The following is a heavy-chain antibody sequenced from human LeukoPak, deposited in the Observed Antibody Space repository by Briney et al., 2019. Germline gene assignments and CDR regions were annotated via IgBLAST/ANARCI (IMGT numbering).Heavy chain of an antibody. CDR3: ARGWGYGEYQYYCDY. CDR2: INHSGRT. V-gene: IGHV4-34*01. D-gene: IGHD4-17*01. CDR1: GGSFIGYY. J-gene: IGHJ4*02. Sequence: SETLSLTFALYGGSFIGYYWSWIRQPPGKGLEWIGDINHSGRTNYNPSLKSRATISVDTSKNQFSLKLSSVTAADTAVYYCARGWGYGEYQYYCDYWGQGNLVTVSS.